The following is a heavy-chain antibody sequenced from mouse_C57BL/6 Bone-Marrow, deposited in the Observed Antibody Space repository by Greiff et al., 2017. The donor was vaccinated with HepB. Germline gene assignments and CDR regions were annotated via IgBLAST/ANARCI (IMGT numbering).Heavy chain of an antibody. J-gene: IGHJ4*01. CDR3: ARHYGNYGMDY. Sequence: DVMLVESGGGLVQPGGSLKLSCAASGFTFSDYGMAWVRQAPRKGPEWVAFISNLAYSIYYADTVTGRFTISRENAKNTLYLEMSSLRSEDTAMYYGARHYGNYGMDYWGQGTSVTVSS. D-gene: IGHD2-1*01. CDR2: ISNLAYSI. V-gene: IGHV5-15*01. CDR1: GFTFSDYG.